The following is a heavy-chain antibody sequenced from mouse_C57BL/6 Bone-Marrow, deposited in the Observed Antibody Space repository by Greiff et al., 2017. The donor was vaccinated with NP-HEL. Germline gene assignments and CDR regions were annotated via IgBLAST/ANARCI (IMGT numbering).Heavy chain of an antibody. J-gene: IGHJ3*01. CDR2: IYPRSGNT. Sequence: QVQLQQSGAELVRPGASVKLSCKASGYTFTSYGISWVKQSTGQGLEWIGEIYPRSGNTSYNEKFKGKATLTADKSSSTAYMELRSLTSEDSAVYFCAKSNAYRFAYWGQGTLVTVSA. V-gene: IGHV1-81*01. CDR1: GYTFTSYG. CDR3: AKSNAYRFAY.